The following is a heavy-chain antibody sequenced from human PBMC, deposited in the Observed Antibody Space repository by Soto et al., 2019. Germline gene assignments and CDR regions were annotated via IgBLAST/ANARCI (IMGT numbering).Heavy chain of an antibody. CDR3: ARLYLVTTVTTDY. J-gene: IGHJ4*02. CDR1: GGSFSGYY. Sequence: HSETLSLTCAVYGGSFSGYYWSWIRQPPGKGLEWIGGINHSGSTNYNPSLKSRVTISVDTSKNQFSLKLSSVTAADTAVYYCARLYLVTTVTTDYWGQGTLVTVSS. D-gene: IGHD4-17*01. CDR2: INHSGST. V-gene: IGHV4-34*01.